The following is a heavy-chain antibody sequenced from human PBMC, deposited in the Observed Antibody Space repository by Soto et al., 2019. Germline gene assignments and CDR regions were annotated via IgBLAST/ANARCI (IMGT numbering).Heavy chain of an antibody. CDR3: ARSSHKESWFDH. D-gene: IGHD6-19*01. J-gene: IGHJ5*02. Sequence: XETLPLTCGVGGCCLNNFYWNWIRQTAGKGLEWIGRIHASGNTNYNPSLKSRATLSVDTSKNQFSLKVRSVTAADTAVYYCARSSHKESWFDHWGQGTLVTVSS. CDR2: IHASGNT. V-gene: IGHV4-59*10. CDR1: GCCLNNFY.